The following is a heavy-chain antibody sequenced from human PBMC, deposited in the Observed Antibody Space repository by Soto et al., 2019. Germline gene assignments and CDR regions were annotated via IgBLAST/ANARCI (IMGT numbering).Heavy chain of an antibody. Sequence: SETLSLTCAVYGGSFSGYYWSWIRQPPGKGLEWIGEINHSGSTNYNPSLKSRVTISVDTSKNQFSLKLSSVTAADTAVYYCARGRLYGLYSSSWYWDYWGQGTLVTVSS. D-gene: IGHD6-13*01. CDR1: GGSFSGYY. J-gene: IGHJ4*02. CDR3: ARGRLYGLYSSSWYWDY. CDR2: INHSGST. V-gene: IGHV4-34*01.